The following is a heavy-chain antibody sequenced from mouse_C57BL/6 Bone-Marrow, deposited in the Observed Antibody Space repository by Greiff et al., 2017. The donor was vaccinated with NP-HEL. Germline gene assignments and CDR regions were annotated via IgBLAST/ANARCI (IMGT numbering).Heavy chain of an antibody. D-gene: IGHD2-2*01. Sequence: EVQLQQSGPGLVKPSQSLSLTCSVTGYSITSGYYWNWIRQFPGNKLEWMGYISYDGSNNYNPSLKNRISITRDTSKNQFFLKLNSVTTEDTATYYCAGLRRGFAYWGQGTLVTVSA. CDR3: AGLRRGFAY. CDR1: GYSITSGYY. V-gene: IGHV3-6*01. CDR2: ISYDGSN. J-gene: IGHJ3*01.